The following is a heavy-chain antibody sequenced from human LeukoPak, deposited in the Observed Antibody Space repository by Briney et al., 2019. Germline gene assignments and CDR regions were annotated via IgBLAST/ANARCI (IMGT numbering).Heavy chain of an antibody. CDR1: GCTFSSYG. Sequence: PGGSLRLSCAASGCTFSSYGMHWVRQAPGKGLEWVAVIWYDGSNKYYADSVKGRFTISRDNSKNTLYLQMNSLRAEDTAVYYCARDDYSSGSYYNSFDPWGQGTLVTVSS. CDR3: ARDDYSSGSYYNSFDP. V-gene: IGHV3-33*01. D-gene: IGHD3-10*01. J-gene: IGHJ5*02. CDR2: IWYDGSNK.